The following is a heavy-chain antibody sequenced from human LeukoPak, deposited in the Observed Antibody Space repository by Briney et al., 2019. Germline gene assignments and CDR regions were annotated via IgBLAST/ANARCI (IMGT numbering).Heavy chain of an antibody. CDR2: INPSGGST. J-gene: IGHJ6*03. D-gene: IGHD1-26*01. CDR1: GYTFTSYY. Sequence: ASVKVSCKASGYTFTSYYVHWVRQAPGQGLEWMGIINPSGGSTSYAQKFQGRVTMTRDTSTSTVYMELSSLRSEDTVVYYCATAEVGATRNYYYMDVRGKGTTVTVSS. CDR3: ATAEVGATRNYYYMDV. V-gene: IGHV1-46*03.